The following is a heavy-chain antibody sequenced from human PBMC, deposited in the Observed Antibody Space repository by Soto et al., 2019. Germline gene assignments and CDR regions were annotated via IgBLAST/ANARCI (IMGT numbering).Heavy chain of an antibody. CDR2: IYYSGST. CDR3: ARRYGYSFDY. V-gene: IGHV4-59*08. Sequence: SQPMSHPNTVAGGNISNFCWSCIRKPPGKGLEWIGYIYYSGSTNYNPSLKSRVTISVDTSKNQFSLKLSSVTAADTAVYYCARRYGYSFDYWGQGTLVTGSS. D-gene: IGHD1-1*01. CDR1: GGNISNFC. J-gene: IGHJ4*02.